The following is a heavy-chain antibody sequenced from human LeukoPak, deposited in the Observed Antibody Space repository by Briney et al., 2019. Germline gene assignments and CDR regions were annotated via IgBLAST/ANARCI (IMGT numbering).Heavy chain of an antibody. CDR1: GFSFSTYW. CDR2: INQDGSDK. D-gene: IGHD4-17*01. Sequence: GGSLRLSCAASGFSFSTYWMSWVRQAPGKGLEWVAAINQDGSDKYYVDSVKGRFTISRDNAKNTLYLQMNSLRAEDTAVYYCAREYYGDYYYWGQGTLVPVSS. V-gene: IGHV3-7*01. CDR3: AREYYGDYYY. J-gene: IGHJ4*02.